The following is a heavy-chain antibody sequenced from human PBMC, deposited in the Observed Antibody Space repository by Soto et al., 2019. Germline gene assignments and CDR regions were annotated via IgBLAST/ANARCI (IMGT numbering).Heavy chain of an antibody. J-gene: IGHJ4*02. V-gene: IGHV1-69*01. CDR3: ARGSDGYNFGAVY. CDR1: GGGNLRDYR. CDR2: IIPKLGSA. Sequence: QVQLVQSGAEVKEPGSSVKVSCKASGGGNLRDYRTTWVRRAPGQGLEWMGGIIPKLGSANYAQNFPGRVTVTADESTHTVYMELRSLRSDDTAAYDCARGSDGYNFGAVYWGQGTPVTVSS. D-gene: IGHD5-12*01.